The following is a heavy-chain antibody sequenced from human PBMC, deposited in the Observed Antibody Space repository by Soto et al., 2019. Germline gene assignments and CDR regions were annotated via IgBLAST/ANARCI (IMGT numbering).Heavy chain of an antibody. D-gene: IGHD3-16*02. Sequence: SVKVSCKASGGTLTISSHGISWVRQAPGQGLEWVGGIIAMFGTANYAQKFQGRVTITADESTSTAYMELSSLRSEDTAVYYRGVPIWGSYRLRSHAMDVWGQGTAVTVSS. CDR3: GVPIWGSYRLRSHAMDV. CDR1: GGTLTISSHG. J-gene: IGHJ6*02. V-gene: IGHV1-69*13. CDR2: IIAMFGTA.